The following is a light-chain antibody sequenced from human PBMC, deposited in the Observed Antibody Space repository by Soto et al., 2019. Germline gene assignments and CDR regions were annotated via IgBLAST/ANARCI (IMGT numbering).Light chain of an antibody. CDR2: GAS. J-gene: IGKJ2*01. CDR1: QSIPSNY. V-gene: IGKV3-20*01. Sequence: IVLTQSPGTLSLSPGERATLSCRASQSIPSNYLAWYQQKPGQAPRLLIHGASSRATGIPDRFSGSGSGTDFTLTISRLEPEDFAVYYCQLYGTSPPRYTFGLGTKLEIK. CDR3: QLYGTSPPRYT.